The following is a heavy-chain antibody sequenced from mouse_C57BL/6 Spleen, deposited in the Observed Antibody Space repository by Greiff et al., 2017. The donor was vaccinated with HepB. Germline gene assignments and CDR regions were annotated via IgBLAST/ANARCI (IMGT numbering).Heavy chain of an antibody. J-gene: IGHJ1*03. V-gene: IGHV2-2*01. CDR1: GFSLTSYG. CDR2: IWSGGST. D-gene: IGHD1-1*01. CDR3: ARNAEYYGSSHWYVDV. Sequence: VKVVESGPGLVQPSQSLSITCTVSGFSLTSYGVHWVRQSPGKGLEWLGVIWSGGSTDYNAAFISRLSISKDNSKSQVFFKMNSLQADDTAIYYCARNAEYYGSSHWYVDVWGTGTTFTVSS.